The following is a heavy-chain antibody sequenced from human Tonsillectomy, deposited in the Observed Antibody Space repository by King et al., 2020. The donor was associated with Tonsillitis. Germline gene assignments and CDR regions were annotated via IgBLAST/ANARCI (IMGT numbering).Heavy chain of an antibody. D-gene: IGHD2-15*01. CDR3: AKEDGYCIGCGCYSAYFLQ. CDR2: ISFDGSNK. V-gene: IGHV3-30*18. J-gene: IGHJ1*01. Sequence: APGKGLEWVAVISFDGSNKYYKDSVKGRFTISIDNSKNTLYLQMNSLRAEDTAVYYCAKEDGYCIGCGCYSAYFLQCGQGTLVTVS.